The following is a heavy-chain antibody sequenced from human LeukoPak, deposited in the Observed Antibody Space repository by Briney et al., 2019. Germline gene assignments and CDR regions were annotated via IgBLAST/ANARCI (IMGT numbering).Heavy chain of an antibody. CDR2: INPNSGGT. J-gene: IGHJ4*02. CDR1: GYTFTSYG. V-gene: IGHV1-2*02. CDR3: AREEKYYYGSGSYVEARYYFDY. D-gene: IGHD3-10*01. Sequence: ASVKVSCKASGYTFTSYGISWVRQAPGQGLEWMGWINPNSGGTNYAQKFQGRVTMTRDTSISTAYMELSRLRSDDTAVYYCAREEKYYYGSGSYVEARYYFDYWGQGTLVTVSS.